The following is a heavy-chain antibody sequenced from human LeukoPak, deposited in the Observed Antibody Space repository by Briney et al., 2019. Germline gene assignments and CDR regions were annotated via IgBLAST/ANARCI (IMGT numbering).Heavy chain of an antibody. CDR3: ARDPPTGYSSVMGY. CDR2: IYYSGST. D-gene: IGHD5-18*01. CDR1: GGSISSSSYY. J-gene: IGHJ4*02. Sequence: PSETLSLTCTVSGGSISSSSYYWGWIRQPPGKGLEWIGSIYYSGSTYYNPSLKSRVTISVDTSKNQLSLKLSSVTAADTAVYYCARDPPTGYSSVMGYWGQGTLVTVSS. V-gene: IGHV4-39*07.